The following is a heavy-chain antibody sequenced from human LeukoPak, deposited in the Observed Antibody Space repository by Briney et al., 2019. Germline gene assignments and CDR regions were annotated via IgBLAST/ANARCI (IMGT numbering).Heavy chain of an antibody. CDR2: INPNSGGT. CDR3: ARDGSFSSSSIPNY. Sequence: PGASVKVSCKASGYTFSNYYLHWVRQAPGQGLEWMGWINPNSGGTNYAQKFQGRVTMTRDTSISTAYMELSRLRSDDAAVYYCARDGSFSSSSIPNYWGQGTLVTVSS. V-gene: IGHV1-2*02. J-gene: IGHJ4*02. D-gene: IGHD6-6*01. CDR1: GYTFSNYY.